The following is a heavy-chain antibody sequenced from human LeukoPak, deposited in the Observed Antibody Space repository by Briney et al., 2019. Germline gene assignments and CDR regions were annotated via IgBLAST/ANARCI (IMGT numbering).Heavy chain of an antibody. J-gene: IGHJ3*02. CDR1: GYTFTSYD. D-gene: IGHD3-22*01. CDR2: MNPNSGNT. Sequence: GASVKVSCKASGYTFTSYDINWVRQATGQGLEWMGWMNPNSGNTGYAQKFQGRVTMTRNTSISTAYMELRSLRSDDTAVYYCASLKNSYDSSGYLVTDAFDIWGQGTMVTVSS. V-gene: IGHV1-8*01. CDR3: ASLKNSYDSSGYLVTDAFDI.